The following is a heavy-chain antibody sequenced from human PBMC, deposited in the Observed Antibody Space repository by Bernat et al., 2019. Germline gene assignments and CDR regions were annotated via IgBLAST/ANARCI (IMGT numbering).Heavy chain of an antibody. CDR1: GFTFSNYA. V-gene: IGHV3-23*04. J-gene: IGHJ4*02. Sequence: VQLVESGGGVVQPGRSLRLSCAASGFTFSNYAMSWVRQAPGKGLEWVSGISGSGSSTYYADSVKGRFTISRDNSKNTLYMQMNSLRAEDTAVYYCAKGYYDSSGYYHFDYWGQGTLVTVSS. CDR3: AKGYYDSSGYYHFDY. D-gene: IGHD3-22*01. CDR2: ISGSGSST.